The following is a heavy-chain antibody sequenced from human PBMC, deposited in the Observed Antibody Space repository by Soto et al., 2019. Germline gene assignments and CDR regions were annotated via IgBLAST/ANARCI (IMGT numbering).Heavy chain of an antibody. CDR3: ASIGGVVVVKYSWNSGMDV. CDR2: ISGSGGST. Sequence: EVQLLESGGGLVQPGGSLRLSCAASGFTFSSYAMTWVRQAPGKGLEWVSVISGSGGSTYYVDSVKGRFTISRDNSKNTLYLQMNSLRAEDTAVYYCASIGGVVVVKYSWNSGMDVWGQGTTVTVSS. J-gene: IGHJ6*02. D-gene: IGHD3-22*01. CDR1: GFTFSSYA. V-gene: IGHV3-23*01.